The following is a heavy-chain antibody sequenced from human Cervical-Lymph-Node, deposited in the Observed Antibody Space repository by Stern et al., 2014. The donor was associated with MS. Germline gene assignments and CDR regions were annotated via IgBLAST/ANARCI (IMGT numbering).Heavy chain of an antibody. D-gene: IGHD2-15*01. CDR3: ARGRLGSENAFEI. Sequence: QLVQSGAEVKKPGASVKVSCKASGYTFTSYGIRWVRQAPGQGLEWVGWSSAYDDDTNYAQTLQARLTMTTDTSTSEACMKRRSLSSDDTAVYYCARGRLGSENAFEIWGQGTMVTVSS. V-gene: IGHV1-18*01. CDR2: SSAYDDDT. J-gene: IGHJ3*02. CDR1: GYTFTSYG.